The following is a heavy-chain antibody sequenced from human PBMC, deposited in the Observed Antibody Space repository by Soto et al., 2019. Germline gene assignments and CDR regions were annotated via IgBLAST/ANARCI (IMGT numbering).Heavy chain of an antibody. CDR3: AKEGVAATHYYYYYYMDV. J-gene: IGHJ6*03. CDR2: ISGSGGST. CDR1: GFTFSSYA. Sequence: GGSLRLSCAASGFTFSSYAMSWVRQAPGKGLEWVSAISGSGGSTYYADSVKGRFTISRDNSKNTLYLQMNSLRAEDTAVYYCAKEGVAATHYYYYYYMDVWGKGTTVTVSS. D-gene: IGHD2-15*01. V-gene: IGHV3-23*01.